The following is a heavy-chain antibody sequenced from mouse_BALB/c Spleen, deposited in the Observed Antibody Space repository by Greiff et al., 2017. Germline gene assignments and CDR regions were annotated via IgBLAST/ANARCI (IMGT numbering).Heavy chain of an antibody. J-gene: IGHJ4*01. D-gene: IGHD1-2*01. CDR1: GYTFSSYW. Sequence: VQLLQSGAELMKPGASVKISCKATGYTFSSYWIEWVKQRPGHGLEWIGEILPGSGSTNYNEKFKGKATFTEDTSTNTAYMQLSSLTSEDSAVYYCAFTTATYYAMDYWGQGTSVTVSS. CDR3: AFTTATYYAMDY. CDR2: ILPGSGST. V-gene: IGHV1-9*01.